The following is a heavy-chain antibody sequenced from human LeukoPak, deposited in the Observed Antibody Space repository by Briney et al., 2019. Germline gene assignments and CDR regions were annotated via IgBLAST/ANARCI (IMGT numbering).Heavy chain of an antibody. D-gene: IGHD6-13*01. Sequence: GGSLRLSCAASGFTFSNYAMHWVRHAPGKGLEWVAVISYDGSNKYYANSVKGRFTISRDNSKNTLYLQMDSLRAEDMAVYYCAREGSPGTYDYWGQGTLVTVSS. V-gene: IGHV3-30*03. CDR2: ISYDGSNK. J-gene: IGHJ4*02. CDR3: AREGSPGTYDY. CDR1: GFTFSNYA.